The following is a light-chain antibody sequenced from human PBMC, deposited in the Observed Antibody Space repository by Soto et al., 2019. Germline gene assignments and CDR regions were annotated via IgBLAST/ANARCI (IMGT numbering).Light chain of an antibody. CDR1: QSVSSSY. V-gene: IGKV3D-20*01. CDR3: QQYGSLLT. Sequence: EIVLTQSPATLSLSPGERATLSCGASQSVSSSYLAWYQQKPGLAPRLLIYDASSRATGIPDRFSGGGSGTDFTLTISRLEPEDFAVYYCQQYGSLLTFGGGTKVDIK. CDR2: DAS. J-gene: IGKJ4*01.